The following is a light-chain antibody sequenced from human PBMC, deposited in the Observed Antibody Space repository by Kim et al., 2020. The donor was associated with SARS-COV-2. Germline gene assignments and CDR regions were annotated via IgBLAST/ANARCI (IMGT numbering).Light chain of an antibody. J-gene: IGKJ4*01. CDR1: QSVSPY. V-gene: IGKV3-11*01. CDR2: DAS. Sequence: SLSPGERAPLSCRASQSVSPYLAWYQQKPGQAPRLLIYDASKRATGIPARFSGSGSGTDFTLTISSLEPDDFAVYYCQLRTNWLTSDGGTKVDIK. CDR3: QLRTNWLT.